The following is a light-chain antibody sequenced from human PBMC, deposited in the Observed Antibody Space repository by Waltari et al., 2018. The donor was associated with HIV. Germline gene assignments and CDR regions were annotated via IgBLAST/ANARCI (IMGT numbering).Light chain of an antibody. CDR1: SSEFRTYNY. CDR3: SSYIGSWV. CDR2: EVT. J-gene: IGLJ3*02. V-gene: IGLV2-14*01. Sequence: SALTQPASVSGSPGQSITISCTGASSEFRTYNYVSWYQHHPGKAPKLLIYEVTNRPSVVSHRFAGSKSGGTASLIISGLQTEDEADYFFSSYIGSWVFGGGTKLTVL.